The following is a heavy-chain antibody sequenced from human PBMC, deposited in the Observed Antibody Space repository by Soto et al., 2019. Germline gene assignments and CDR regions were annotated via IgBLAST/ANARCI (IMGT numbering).Heavy chain of an antibody. CDR3: AKDPGYAPPLYAFDI. CDR2: ISGSGGST. D-gene: IGHD1-1*01. CDR1: GVTLRGYA. V-gene: IGHV3-23*01. J-gene: IGHJ3*02. Sequence: GGSLTLSCAASGVTLRGYARSWFRQAPGKVLEWVSAISGSGGSTYYADSVKGRFTISRDNSKNTLYLQMNSLRAEDTAVYYCAKDPGYAPPLYAFDIWGQGTMVTVSS.